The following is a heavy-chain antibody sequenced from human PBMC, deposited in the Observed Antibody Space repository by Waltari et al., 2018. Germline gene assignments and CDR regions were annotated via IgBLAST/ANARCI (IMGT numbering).Heavy chain of an antibody. V-gene: IGHV3-49*03. CDR2: IRSKADGGTT. J-gene: IGHJ4*02. D-gene: IGHD3-22*01. CDR3: TRDQASEYYYDSSGYYRD. Sequence: EVQLVESGGGLVQPGRSLRLSCTASGFTFGDYAMSWFRQAPGKGLEWVGFIRSKADGGTTEYAASVKGRFTISRDDSKSIAYLQMNSLKTEDTAVYYCTRDQASEYYYDSSGYYRDWGQGTLVTVSS. CDR1: GFTFGDYA.